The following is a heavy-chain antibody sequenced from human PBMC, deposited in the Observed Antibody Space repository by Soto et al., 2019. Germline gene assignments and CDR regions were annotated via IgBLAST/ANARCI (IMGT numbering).Heavy chain of an antibody. CDR1: GFTFSSYW. V-gene: IGHV3-7*03. CDR2: IKQDGSEK. D-gene: IGHD3-22*01. J-gene: IGHJ5*02. CDR3: AGGGASYYDRGPGLFDP. Sequence: GGSLRLSCAASGFTFSSYWMSWVRQAPGKGLEWVANIKQDGSEKYYVDSVKGRFTISRDNAKNSLYLQMNSLRAEDTAVYYCAGGGASYYDRGPGLFDPWGQGTLVTVSS.